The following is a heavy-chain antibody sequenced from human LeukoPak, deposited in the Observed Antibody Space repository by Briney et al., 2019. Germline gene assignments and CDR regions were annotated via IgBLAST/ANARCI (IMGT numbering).Heavy chain of an antibody. V-gene: IGHV3-23*01. CDR1: GFTFSGYA. J-gene: IGHJ4*02. Sequence: GGSLRLSCAASGFTFSGYAMTWVRQTPGKGLEWVSTVGGSGGSRYYADSVKGRFTVSRDNSKNTLYLQLNSLRADDTAVYYCAKSQNYYDSQLDYWGQGTLVTVSS. D-gene: IGHD3-22*01. CDR2: VGGSGGSR. CDR3: AKSQNYYDSQLDY.